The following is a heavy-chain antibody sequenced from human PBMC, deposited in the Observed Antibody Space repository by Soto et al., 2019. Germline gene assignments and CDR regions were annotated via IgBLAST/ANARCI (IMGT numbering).Heavy chain of an antibody. Sequence: EVQLVESGGGLVKPGGSLRLTCAASEMTFRNYSMNWVRQAPGKGLEWVSSISSGGSYIYYADSGKGRFTISRDNAKNSLFLQMTSLRADDTAVYYCATSGVATGFDFWGQGTLVNVSS. J-gene: IGHJ4*02. D-gene: IGHD5-12*01. V-gene: IGHV3-21*06. CDR1: EMTFRNYS. CDR3: ATSGVATGFDF. CDR2: ISSGGSYI.